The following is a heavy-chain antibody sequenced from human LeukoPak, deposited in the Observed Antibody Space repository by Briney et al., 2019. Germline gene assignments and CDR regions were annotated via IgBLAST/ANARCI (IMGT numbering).Heavy chain of an antibody. Sequence: GGSLRLSCAASGFTFSDYYMSWIRQAPGKGLEWVSYISSSGSTIYYADSVKGRFTISRDNAKNSLYLQMNSLRAEDTAVYYCARKAARQFDYYYYMDVWGKGTTVTVSS. CDR3: ARKAARQFDYYYYMDV. J-gene: IGHJ6*03. V-gene: IGHV3-11*04. CDR1: GFTFSDYY. CDR2: ISSSGSTI. D-gene: IGHD6-6*01.